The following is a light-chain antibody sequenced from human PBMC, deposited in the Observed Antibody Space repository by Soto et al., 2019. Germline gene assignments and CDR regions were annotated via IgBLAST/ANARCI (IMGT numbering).Light chain of an antibody. Sequence: DIQMTHYPSSLSASVVDRITITCLASQSISSYLNWYQHKPGKAPKLLIYGASTLQSGVPSRFSGSGSGTDFTLTTSSLQPEDFATYYCHQSYSTPIPFAQGTRLEI. CDR2: GAS. CDR1: QSISSY. V-gene: IGKV1-39*01. CDR3: HQSYSTPIP. J-gene: IGKJ5*01.